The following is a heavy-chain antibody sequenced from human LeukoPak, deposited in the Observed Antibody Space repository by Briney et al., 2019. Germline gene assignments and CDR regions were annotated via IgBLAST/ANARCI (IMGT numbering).Heavy chain of an antibody. CDR3: ARGTTTVTSNPFDY. Sequence: GGSLRLSCAASGFTVSSNYMSWVRQAPGKGLEWVSVIYSGGSTYYADSVKGRFTISRDNSKNTLYLQMNSLRAEDTAVYYCARGTTTVTSNPFDYWGQGTLVTVSS. J-gene: IGHJ4*02. CDR2: IYSGGST. D-gene: IGHD4-17*01. V-gene: IGHV3-66*01. CDR1: GFTVSSNY.